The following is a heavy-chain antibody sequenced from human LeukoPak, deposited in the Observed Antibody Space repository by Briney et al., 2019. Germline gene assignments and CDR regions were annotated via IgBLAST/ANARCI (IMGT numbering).Heavy chain of an antibody. V-gene: IGHV1-8*01. J-gene: IGHJ5*02. D-gene: IGHD2-21*02. Sequence: ASVTVSCTASGYTFTSYDINWVRQATGQGLEWMGRMNPNSGNTGYAQKFQGRVTMTRNTSISTAYMELSSLRSEDTAVYYCFILLFKGDWFDPWGQGTLVTVSS. CDR1: GYTFTSYD. CDR2: MNPNSGNT. CDR3: FILLFKGDWFDP.